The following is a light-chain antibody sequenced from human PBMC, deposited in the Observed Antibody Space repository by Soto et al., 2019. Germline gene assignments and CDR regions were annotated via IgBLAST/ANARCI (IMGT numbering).Light chain of an antibody. CDR3: QQYTNTNNPWM. CDR2: DAS. Sequence: DIRVTQSPPTLSASVGDRVTITCRASQTITTWMAWYQQKPGKAPKLLVYDASTLQSGVATRFSGSGSGTEFTLIISGLQPEDSAPYYCQQYTNTNNPWMFGQGTKVEI. V-gene: IGKV1-5*01. CDR1: QTITTW. J-gene: IGKJ1*01.